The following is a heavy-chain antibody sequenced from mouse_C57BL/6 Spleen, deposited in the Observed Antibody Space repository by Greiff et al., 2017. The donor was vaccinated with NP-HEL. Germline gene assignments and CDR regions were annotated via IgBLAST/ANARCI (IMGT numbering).Heavy chain of an antibody. D-gene: IGHD1-1*01. CDR2: IDPETGGT. J-gene: IGHJ2*01. CDR1: GYTFTDYE. Sequence: QVQLQQSGAELVRPGASVTLSCKASGYTFTDYEMHWVKQTPVHGLEWIGAIDPETGGTAYNQKFKGKAILTADKSSSTAYMELRSLTSEDSAVYYCTRSYYGGGYWGKGTTLTVSS. CDR3: TRSYYGGGY. V-gene: IGHV1-15*01.